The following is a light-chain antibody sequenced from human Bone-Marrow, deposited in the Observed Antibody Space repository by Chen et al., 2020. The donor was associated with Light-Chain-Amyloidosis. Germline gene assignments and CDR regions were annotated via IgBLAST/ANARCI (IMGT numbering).Light chain of an antibody. J-gene: IGLJ2*01. Sequence: HSVLIQPPSVSGTPGQRVTISCSGGDSNFGKNHVSWYQQLPGMAPKLLIYVSNQRPSGVPARFSASKSGLSASLAISGLRAEDEGTYYCAAWDDSLTGPVFGGGTKVTVL. CDR1: DSNFGKNH. CDR2: VSN. V-gene: IGLV1-47*01. CDR3: AAWDDSLTGPV.